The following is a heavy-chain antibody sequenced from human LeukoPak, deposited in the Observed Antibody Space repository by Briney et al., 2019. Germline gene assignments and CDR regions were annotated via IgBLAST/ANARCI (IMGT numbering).Heavy chain of an antibody. CDR3: ARELLYYYDSRPYYCEY. D-gene: IGHD3-22*01. CDR2: INPNSGGT. V-gene: IGHV1-2*02. J-gene: IGHJ4*02. Sequence: ASVKVSCKASGYTFTGYYIHWVRQAPGQGLEWMGWINPNSGGTNYAQNFRGKVTMTTDTSISTVYMELSSLRSDDTAVYYCARELLYYYDSRPYYCEYRGPGTPV. CDR1: GYTFTGYY.